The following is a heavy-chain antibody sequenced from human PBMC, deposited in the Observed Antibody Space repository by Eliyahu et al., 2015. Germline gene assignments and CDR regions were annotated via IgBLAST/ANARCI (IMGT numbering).Heavy chain of an antibody. D-gene: IGHD2/OR15-2a*01. Sequence: QVNLQQWGAGLLKPSETLSLTCAVYGGPFSGYYWSWVRQSPGKGLEWIGQINDGGRTNYNPSLKSRVALSVDMSKNQFSLNVTSVTAADTAIYYCAGWSGCNTVNCQNNWFNPWGQGTLVTISS. CDR3: AGWSGCNTVNCQNNWFNP. V-gene: IGHV4-34*01. CDR2: INDGGRT. CDR1: GGPFSGYY. J-gene: IGHJ5*02.